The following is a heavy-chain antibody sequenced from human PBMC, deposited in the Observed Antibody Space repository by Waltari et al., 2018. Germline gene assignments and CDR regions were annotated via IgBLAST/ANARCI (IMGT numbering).Heavy chain of an antibody. CDR1: GYTFTSYY. D-gene: IGHD3-22*01. Sequence: QVQLVQSGAEVKKPGASVKVSCKASGYTFTSYYMHWVRHAPGQGLEWMGIIIPSGGRTSYAQKFQGRVTMTRDTSTSTVYMELSSLRSEDTAVYYCARWGYYDSSGYFNWGQVTLVTVSS. V-gene: IGHV1-46*01. CDR2: IIPSGGRT. J-gene: IGHJ4*02. CDR3: ARWGYYDSSGYFN.